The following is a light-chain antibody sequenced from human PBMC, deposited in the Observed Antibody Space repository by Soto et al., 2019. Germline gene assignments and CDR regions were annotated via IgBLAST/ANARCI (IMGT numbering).Light chain of an antibody. CDR2: GVS. J-gene: IGKJ2*01. V-gene: IGKV3-15*01. CDR3: QQYETWPRT. CDR1: QNVHIN. Sequence: VMTQSPATLSVSPGDTAALSCRSSQNVHINLAWYQQKPGQAPTLLIYGVSARAPGVPARFSGTGSGTEFTLTIRNLQSEDFGVYYCQQYETWPRTFGQGTK.